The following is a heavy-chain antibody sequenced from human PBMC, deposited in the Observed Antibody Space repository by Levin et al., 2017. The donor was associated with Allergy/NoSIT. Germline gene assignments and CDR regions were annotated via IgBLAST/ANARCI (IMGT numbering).Heavy chain of an antibody. Sequence: PGGSLRLSCAASGFTFSNAWMSWVRQAPGKGLEWVGRIKSKTDGGTTDYAAPVKGRFTISRDDSKNTLYLQMNSLKTEDTAVYYCTTGDCSGGSCHPAGIDYWGQGTLVTVSS. V-gene: IGHV3-15*01. CDR1: GFTFSNAW. CDR3: TTGDCSGGSCHPAGIDY. J-gene: IGHJ4*02. CDR2: IKSKTDGGTT. D-gene: IGHD2-15*01.